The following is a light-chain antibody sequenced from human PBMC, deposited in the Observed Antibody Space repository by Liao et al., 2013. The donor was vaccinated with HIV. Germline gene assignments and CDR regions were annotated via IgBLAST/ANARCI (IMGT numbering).Light chain of an antibody. CDR3: QAWDSSTASLV. CDR2: YDS. Sequence: SYVLTQPPSVSVAPGKTARITCGGNNIGSKSVHWYQQKPGQAPVLVIYYDSDRPSGIPERFSGSNSGNTATLTISGTQAMDEADYYCQAWDSSTASLVFGGGTKLTVL. V-gene: IGLV3-21*01. CDR1: NIGSKS. J-gene: IGLJ2*01.